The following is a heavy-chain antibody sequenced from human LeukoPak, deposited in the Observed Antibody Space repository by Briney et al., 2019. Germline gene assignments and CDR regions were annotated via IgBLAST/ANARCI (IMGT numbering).Heavy chain of an antibody. V-gene: IGHV3-23*01. Sequence: GGSLRLSCATSGFTFSSYAMSWVRQAPGKGLEWVSSIRGSGGNTYYVDSVKGRFTISRDYSKNTLYLQMNSLRAEDTAVYYCAKDPQDYYYYYYMDVWGKGTTVTVSS. J-gene: IGHJ6*03. CDR2: IRGSGGNT. CDR3: AKDPQDYYYYYYMDV. CDR1: GFTFSSYA.